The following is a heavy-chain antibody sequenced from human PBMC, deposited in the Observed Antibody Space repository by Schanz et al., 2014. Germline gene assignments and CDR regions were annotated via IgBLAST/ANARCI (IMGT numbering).Heavy chain of an antibody. J-gene: IGHJ4*02. CDR2: LTGSGTTT. CDR1: GFTFSRYG. CDR3: AKDLAAVGVFDY. Sequence: VQLVESGGGVVQPGRSLRLSCAASGFTFSRYGMHWVRQAPGKGLEWVSALTGSGTTTYYADSVKGRFTISRDNSKNTLDLQMNSLRAEDTAIYYCAKDLAAVGVFDYWGQGSLVTVSP. V-gene: IGHV3-23*04. D-gene: IGHD6-13*01.